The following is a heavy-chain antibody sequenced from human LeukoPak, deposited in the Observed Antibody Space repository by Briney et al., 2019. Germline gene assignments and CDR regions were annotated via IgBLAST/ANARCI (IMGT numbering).Heavy chain of an antibody. Sequence: SETLSLTCAVYGGSFSGYYWSWIRQPPGKGLEWIGYMHYSGSSNYNPSLKSRVTISIDTAKNQMSLNLTSVTAADTAVYYCARDGTGFLHLAFWGQGILVTVSS. J-gene: IGHJ4*02. CDR2: MHYSGSS. CDR1: GGSFSGYY. D-gene: IGHD1-1*01. CDR3: ARDGTGFLHLAF. V-gene: IGHV4-59*01.